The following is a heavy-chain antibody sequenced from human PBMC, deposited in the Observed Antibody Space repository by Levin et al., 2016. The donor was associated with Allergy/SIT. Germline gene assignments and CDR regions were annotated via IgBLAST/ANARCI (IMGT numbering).Heavy chain of an antibody. CDR3: ARGWDYYDTSGSLYFRN. CDR2: INPNSGGT. D-gene: IGHD3-22*01. CDR1: GYTFTGYF. Sequence: ASVKVSCKASGYTFTGYFIYWVRQAPGQGLEWMGWINPNSGGTNYAQNFQGRVTMTSDTSIRTAYMELSRLRFDDTAVYYCARGWDYYDTSGSLYFRNWGQGTLITVSS. J-gene: IGHJ4*02. V-gene: IGHV1-2*02.